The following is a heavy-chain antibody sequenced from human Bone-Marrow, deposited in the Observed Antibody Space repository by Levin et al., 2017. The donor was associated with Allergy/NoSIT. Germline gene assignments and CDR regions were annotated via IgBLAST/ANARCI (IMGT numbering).Heavy chain of an antibody. J-gene: IGHJ3*02. CDR3: ATYMLTNDTFDI. D-gene: IGHD2-8*01. V-gene: IGHV4-30-4*01. CDR2: IYYSGNT. CDR1: SGSISNDDYY. Sequence: SETLSLTCTVSSGSISNDDYYWSWIRQPPGKGLEWIGYIYYSGNTYYNPSLKRRVTISVDTSKNQFSLKLSSATAADTAVYYCATYMLTNDTFDIWGQGTMVTVSA.